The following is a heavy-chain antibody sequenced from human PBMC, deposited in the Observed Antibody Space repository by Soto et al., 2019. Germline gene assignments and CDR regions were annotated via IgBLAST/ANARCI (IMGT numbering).Heavy chain of an antibody. CDR2: VSYDGDNE. V-gene: IGHV3-30-3*01. Sequence: PGGSLRLSCGASGFTFSNYAMHWVRQAPGKGLEWVAIVSYDGDNEYYADSVKGRFTISRDNSKNTLYLQMNSLRHEDTAVYYCARRGSGSYYDYWGQGTLVTVSS. D-gene: IGHD1-26*01. CDR1: GFTFSNYA. J-gene: IGHJ4*02. CDR3: ARRGSGSYYDY.